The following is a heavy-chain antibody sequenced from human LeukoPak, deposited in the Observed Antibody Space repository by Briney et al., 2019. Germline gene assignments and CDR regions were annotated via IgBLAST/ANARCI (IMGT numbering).Heavy chain of an antibody. CDR2: ISSSGSTI. D-gene: IGHD6-19*01. CDR3: AREYSSGWYADY. CDR1: GFTFSDYY. J-gene: IGHJ4*02. Sequence: GGSLRLSCAASGFTFSDYYMSWIRRAPGKGLEWVSYISSSGSTIYYADSVKGRFTISRDNAKNSLYLQMNSLRAEDTAVYYCAREYSSGWYADYWGQGTLVTVSS. V-gene: IGHV3-11*01.